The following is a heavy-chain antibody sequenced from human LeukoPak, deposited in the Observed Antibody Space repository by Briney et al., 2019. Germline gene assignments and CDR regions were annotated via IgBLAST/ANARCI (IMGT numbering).Heavy chain of an antibody. Sequence: ASVKVSCKASGYTFTSYYMHWVRQAPGQGFEWMGLINPSGGSTSYAQKFQGRVTMTRDTSTSTVYMELSSLRSEDTAVYYCARDLTYYYDSSGYLGYWGQGTLVTVSS. V-gene: IGHV1-46*01. CDR2: INPSGGST. CDR3: ARDLTYYYDSSGYLGY. D-gene: IGHD3-22*01. CDR1: GYTFTSYY. J-gene: IGHJ4*02.